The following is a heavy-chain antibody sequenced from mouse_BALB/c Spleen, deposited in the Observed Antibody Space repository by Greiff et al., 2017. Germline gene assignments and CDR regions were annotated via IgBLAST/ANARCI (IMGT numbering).Heavy chain of an antibody. CDR2: IYPSDSYT. CDR1: GYTFTSYW. CDR3: TRGGNPHAMDY. J-gene: IGHJ4*01. V-gene: IGHV1-69*02. D-gene: IGHD1-1*02. Sequence: QVQLQQPGAELVRPGASVKLSCKASGYTFTSYWINWVKQRPGQGLEWIGNIYPSDSYTNYNQKFKDKATLTVDKSSSTAYMQLSSPTSEDSAVYYCTRGGNPHAMDYWGQGTAVTVSS.